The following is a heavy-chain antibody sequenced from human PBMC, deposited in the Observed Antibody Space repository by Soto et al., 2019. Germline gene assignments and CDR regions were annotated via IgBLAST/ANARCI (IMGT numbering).Heavy chain of an antibody. J-gene: IGHJ4*02. CDR3: AKDTSDILTGTGGPFDY. CDR1: GFTFDDYA. Sequence: GGSLRLSCAASGFTFDDYAMHWVRQAPGKGLEWVSGISWNSGSIGYADSVKGRFTISRDNAKNSLYLQMNSLRAEDTALYYCAKDTSDILTGTGGPFDYWGQGTLVTVSS. V-gene: IGHV3-9*01. CDR2: ISWNSGSI. D-gene: IGHD3-9*01.